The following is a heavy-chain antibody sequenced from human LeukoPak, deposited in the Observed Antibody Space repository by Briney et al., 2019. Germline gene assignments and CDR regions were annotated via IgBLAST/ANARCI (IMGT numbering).Heavy chain of an antibody. D-gene: IGHD3-22*01. V-gene: IGHV3-23*01. CDR1: GFTFNSYA. CDR3: AKDRYDSSGSFYY. J-gene: IGHJ4*02. CDR2: ISGSGGST. Sequence: GGSLRLSCAASGFTFNSYAMSWVRQAPGKGLEWVSFISGSGGSTYYADSVKGRFTISRDNSKNTLYLQMNSLRAEDTAVYYCAKDRYDSSGSFYYWGQGTLVTASS.